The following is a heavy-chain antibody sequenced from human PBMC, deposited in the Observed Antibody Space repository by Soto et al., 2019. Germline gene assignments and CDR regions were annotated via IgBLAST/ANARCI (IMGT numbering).Heavy chain of an antibody. Sequence: GGSLRLSCAASGFTFSNAWMNWVRQAPGKGLEWVGRIKSKTDGGTTEYAAPVKEKFTISRDDSKNTLYLQMNSLKTEDTAVYYCTTDPGSSWYWVWDARGVYGMDVWGQGTTVTVSS. CDR3: TTDPGSSWYWVWDARGVYGMDV. J-gene: IGHJ6*02. D-gene: IGHD6-13*01. CDR2: IKSKTDGGTT. CDR1: GFTFSNAW. V-gene: IGHV3-15*07.